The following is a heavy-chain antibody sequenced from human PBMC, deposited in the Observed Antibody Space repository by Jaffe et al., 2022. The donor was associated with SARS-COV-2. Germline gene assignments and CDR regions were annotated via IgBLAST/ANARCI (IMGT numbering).Heavy chain of an antibody. CDR3: ARRVGSSWYLKAYFDY. Sequence: QLQLQESGPGLVKPSETLSLTCTVSGGSISSSSYYWGWIRQPPGKGLEWIGSIYYSGSTYYNPSLKSRVTISVDTSKNQFSLKLSSVTAADTAVYYCARRVGSSWYLKAYFDYWGQGTLVTVSS. D-gene: IGHD6-13*01. V-gene: IGHV4-39*01. CDR2: IYYSGST. CDR1: GGSISSSSYY. J-gene: IGHJ4*02.